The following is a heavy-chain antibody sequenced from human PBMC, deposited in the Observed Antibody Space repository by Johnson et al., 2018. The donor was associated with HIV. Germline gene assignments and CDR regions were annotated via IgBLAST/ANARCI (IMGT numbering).Heavy chain of an antibody. J-gene: IGHJ3*02. Sequence: VQLVESGGGLVQPGGSLRLSCAASGFNVSTNYMNWVRQAPGKGLEWVSAIYSGGSTYYADSVKGRFTISRDNSKNTLDLQMNSLRAEDTAVYYCARDSDISLGVAGAFDIWGQGTMVTVSA. CDR3: ARDSDISLGVAGAFDI. D-gene: IGHD3-9*01. V-gene: IGHV3-66*01. CDR1: GFNVSTNY. CDR2: IYSGGST.